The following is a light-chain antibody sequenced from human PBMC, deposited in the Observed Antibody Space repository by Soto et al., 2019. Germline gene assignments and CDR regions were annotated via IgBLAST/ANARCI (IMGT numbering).Light chain of an antibody. Sequence: QSALTQPASVSGSPGQSITVSCTGTSSDVGSYNLVSWYQQHPGKAPKLMISEVSDRPSGVSNRFSGSKSGNTASLTISGLQAEDEGDYYCCSYAGSGTPVVFGGGTKLTV. CDR3: CSYAGSGTPVV. CDR2: EVS. CDR1: SSDVGSYNL. J-gene: IGLJ2*01. V-gene: IGLV2-23*02.